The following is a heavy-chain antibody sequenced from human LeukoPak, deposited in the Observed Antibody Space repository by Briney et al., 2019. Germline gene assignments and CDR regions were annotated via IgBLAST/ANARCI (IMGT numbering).Heavy chain of an antibody. J-gene: IGHJ5*02. Sequence: GGSLRLSCAASGFTFSIYAMGWVRQAPGKGLEWVSVISGGGDSTYYADSVKGRFTISRDNSKNTLYLEMNSLRAEDTAVYYCARARQQLVWANWFDPWGQGTLVTVSS. CDR1: GFTFSIYA. CDR2: ISGGGDST. V-gene: IGHV3-23*01. D-gene: IGHD6-13*01. CDR3: ARARQQLVWANWFDP.